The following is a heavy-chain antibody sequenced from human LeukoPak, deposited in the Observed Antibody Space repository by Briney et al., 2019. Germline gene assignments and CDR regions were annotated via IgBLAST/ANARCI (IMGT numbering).Heavy chain of an antibody. Sequence: TLFNPRSVDGRSVNSRRSYWAGIHHTKKKGLEWIGSTYYSGSTYYNPPLKSRVTISVDSPKNPVSRNLTSCTHADAAVYYCATRPDFWSGYYYWGQGTLVTV. J-gene: IGHJ4*02. CDR3: ATRPDFWSGYYY. CDR2: TYYSGST. CDR1: GRSVNSRRSY. D-gene: IGHD3-3*01. V-gene: IGHV4-39*01.